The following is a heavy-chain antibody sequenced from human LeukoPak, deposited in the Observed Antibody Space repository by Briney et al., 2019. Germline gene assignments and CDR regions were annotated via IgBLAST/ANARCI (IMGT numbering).Heavy chain of an antibody. Sequence: GGSLRLSCAASGFTVSSNYMSWVRQAPGKGLEYVSGINDNGGTTHYGDSVKGRLTISRDNSKNTLYLQMSSLRAEDTAVYYCVKDLSGTYSFDYWGQGTLVTVSS. CDR1: GFTVSSNY. V-gene: IGHV3-64D*06. CDR2: INDNGGTT. CDR3: VKDLSGTYSFDY. D-gene: IGHD1-26*01. J-gene: IGHJ4*02.